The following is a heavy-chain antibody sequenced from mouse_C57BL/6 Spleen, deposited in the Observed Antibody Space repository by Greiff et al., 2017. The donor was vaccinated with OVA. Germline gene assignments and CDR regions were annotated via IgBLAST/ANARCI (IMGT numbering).Heavy chain of an antibody. CDR2: INPNNGGT. CDR3: AYYGNYFDY. V-gene: IGHV1-26*01. Sequence: EVQLQQSGPELVKPGASVKISCKASGYTFTDYYMNWVKQSHGKSLEWIGDINPNNGGTSYNQKFKGKATLTVDKSSSTAYMELRSLKSEDSAVYYFAYYGNYFDYWGQGTTLTVSS. CDR1: GYTFTDYY. D-gene: IGHD2-1*01. J-gene: IGHJ2*01.